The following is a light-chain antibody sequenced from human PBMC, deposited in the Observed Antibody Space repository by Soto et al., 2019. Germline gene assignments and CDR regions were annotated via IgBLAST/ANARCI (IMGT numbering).Light chain of an antibody. Sequence: QSALTQPASVSGSPGQSITISCTGTSSDVGSYNLVSWYQQHPGKAPKLMIYEVSKRPSGVSNRFSGSKSGNTASLTISGLQAEDEADYYCCSYAGSEYVFGTGTQLTVL. CDR3: CSYAGSEYV. J-gene: IGLJ1*01. CDR1: SSDVGSYNL. CDR2: EVS. V-gene: IGLV2-23*02.